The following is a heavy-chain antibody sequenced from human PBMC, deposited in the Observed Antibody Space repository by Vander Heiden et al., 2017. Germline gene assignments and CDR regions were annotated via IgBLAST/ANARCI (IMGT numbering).Heavy chain of an antibody. CDR1: GLPFDDYA. Sequence: EVQLVESGGGLLRPARSLRPPFAPSGLPFDDYAMHWVRQAPGKGLEWVSGIRWNSGDIGYADSVKGRFTISRDNAKNSLYLQMNSLRAEDTALYYCAKGYSSGWSYFDYWGQGTLVTVSS. V-gene: IGHV3-9*01. J-gene: IGHJ4*02. CDR3: AKGYSSGWSYFDY. CDR2: IRWNSGDI. D-gene: IGHD6-19*01.